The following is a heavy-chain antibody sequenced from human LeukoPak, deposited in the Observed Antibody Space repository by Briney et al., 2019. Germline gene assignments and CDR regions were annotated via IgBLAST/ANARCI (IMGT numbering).Heavy chain of an antibody. CDR2: ISGSGGST. V-gene: IGHV3-23*01. D-gene: IGHD3-10*01. J-gene: IGHJ4*02. CDR3: AKGPLGYGSGSPFDY. CDR1: GFTFSSYG. Sequence: QSGGSLRLSCAASGFTFSSYGMSWVRQAPGKGLEWVSAISGSGGSTYYADSVKGRFTISRDNSKNTLYLQMNSLRAEDTAVYYCAKGPLGYGSGSPFDYWGQGTLVTVSS.